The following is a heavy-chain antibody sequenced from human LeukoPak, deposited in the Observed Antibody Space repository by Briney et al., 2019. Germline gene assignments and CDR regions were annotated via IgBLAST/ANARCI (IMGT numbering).Heavy chain of an antibody. J-gene: IGHJ5*02. D-gene: IGHD3-22*01. CDR2: MYYSGST. V-gene: IGHV4-30-4*01. Sequence: PSGTLSLTCTVSGGSISSGAYCWGWISQPPGKGLEWIAYMYYSGSTYYNPSLKSRVTMPADTSKNQLSLKLSSVTAADTAVYYCARPYYYDSRIDPWGQGILVTVSS. CDR3: ARPYYYDSRIDP. CDR1: GGSISSGAYC.